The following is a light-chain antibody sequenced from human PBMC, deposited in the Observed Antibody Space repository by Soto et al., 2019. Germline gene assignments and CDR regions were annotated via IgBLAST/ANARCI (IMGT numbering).Light chain of an antibody. Sequence: QSALTQPASVSGSPGQSITISCTGTSSDVSGYTSVSWYQQHPGQAPKLLIYDVIDRPSGVSHRFSGSRSGHTASLTISGLQAEDEAAYHCISYRSSGAPTWVFGGGTKLTVL. V-gene: IGLV2-14*03. CDR2: DVI. CDR1: SSDVSGYTS. J-gene: IGLJ3*02. CDR3: ISYRSSGAPTWV.